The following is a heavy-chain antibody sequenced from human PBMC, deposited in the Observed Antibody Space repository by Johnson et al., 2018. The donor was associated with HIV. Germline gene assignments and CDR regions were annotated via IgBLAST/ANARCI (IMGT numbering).Heavy chain of an antibody. Sequence: VQLVESGGGVVRPGGSLRLSCAASGFTFDDYAMHWVRQAPGNGLEWVSGISWNSGSIGYADSVKGRFTISRDNAKNSLYLQMNSLRAEDTAGYYCAKDVKEWAPAFDIWGQGTVVTVSS. V-gene: IGHV3-9*01. CDR2: ISWNSGSI. CDR3: AKDVKEWAPAFDI. CDR1: GFTFDDYA. J-gene: IGHJ3*02. D-gene: IGHD1-26*01.